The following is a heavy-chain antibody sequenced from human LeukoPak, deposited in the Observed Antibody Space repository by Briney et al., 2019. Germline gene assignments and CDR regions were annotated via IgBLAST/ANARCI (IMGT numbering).Heavy chain of an antibody. D-gene: IGHD3-10*01. V-gene: IGHV4-39*01. Sequence: SETLSLTCTVSGGSFNSSTYYWGWIRQPPGKGLDWIGSIYYSGTTNYNPSLKSRVTISVDTSKNQFSLKLSSVTAADTAVYYCARHWGVHDDYWGQGTLVTVSS. CDR1: GGSFNSSTYY. J-gene: IGHJ4*02. CDR3: ARHWGVHDDY. CDR2: IYYSGTT.